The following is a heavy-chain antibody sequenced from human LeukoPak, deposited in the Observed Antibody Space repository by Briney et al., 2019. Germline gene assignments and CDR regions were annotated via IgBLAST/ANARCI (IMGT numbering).Heavy chain of an antibody. CDR1: GFTVSNTY. J-gene: IGHJ4*02. D-gene: IGHD1-14*01. CDR2: IYNVGST. Sequence: GRSLRLSCAASGFTVSNTYMSWIRQAPGKGLEWVSAIYNVGSTSYADSVKGRFTISRDNSKNTLYLQMSSLRAEDTAVYYCALRTDHHRNSGFDYWGQGTLLTVSS. CDR3: ALRTDHHRNSGFDY. V-gene: IGHV3-53*01.